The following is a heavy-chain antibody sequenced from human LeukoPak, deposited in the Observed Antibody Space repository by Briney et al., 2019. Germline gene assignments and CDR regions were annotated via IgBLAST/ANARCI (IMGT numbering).Heavy chain of an antibody. D-gene: IGHD2-2*01. Sequence: ASVKVSCKASGYSFTSYGITWVREAPGQGPEWMGWISGSTGNTHYAQNVQGRVAMTTDTATSTAYMELRSLGPDDTAVYYCARVGRDCSSINCYWEDWFDPWGQGTLVIVSS. J-gene: IGHJ5*02. CDR2: ISGSTGNT. CDR1: GYSFTSYG. CDR3: ARVGRDCSSINCYWEDWFDP. V-gene: IGHV1-18*01.